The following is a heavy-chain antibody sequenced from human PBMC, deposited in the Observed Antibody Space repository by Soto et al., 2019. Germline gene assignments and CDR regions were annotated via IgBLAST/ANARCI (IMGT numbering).Heavy chain of an antibody. CDR1: GFTFTNYA. V-gene: IGHV3-23*01. Sequence: EVQLSESGGDLRQPGGSLRLSCAASGFTFTNYAMTWVRQTPGKGLEWVSGISASGGLKYYADSVRGRSTVSRDNSKNILYLQMDNLRDEDTALYYCAREVGAPSGWLDPWGQGTQVTVSS. CDR2: ISASGGLK. D-gene: IGHD1-26*01. CDR3: AREVGAPSGWLDP. J-gene: IGHJ5*02.